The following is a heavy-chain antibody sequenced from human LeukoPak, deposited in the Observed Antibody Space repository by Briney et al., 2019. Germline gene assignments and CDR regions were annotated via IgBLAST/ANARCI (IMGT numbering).Heavy chain of an antibody. CDR3: ARDRGYYYYGMDV. J-gene: IGHJ6*02. D-gene: IGHD3-10*01. CDR1: GFTFSSYE. V-gene: IGHV3-21*01. Sequence: GGSLRLSCAASGFTFSSYEMNWVRQAPGKGLEWVSSISSSSSYIYYADSVKGRFTISRDNAKNSLYLQMNSLRAEDTAVYYCARDRGYYYYGMDVWGQGTTVTVSS. CDR2: ISSSSSYI.